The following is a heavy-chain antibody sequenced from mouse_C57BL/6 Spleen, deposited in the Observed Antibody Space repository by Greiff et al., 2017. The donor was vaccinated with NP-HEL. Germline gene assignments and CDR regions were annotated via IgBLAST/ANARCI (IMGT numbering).Heavy chain of an antibody. V-gene: IGHV1-69*01. Sequence: QVQLKQPGAELVMPGASVKLSCKASGYTFTSYWMHWVKQRPGQGLEWIGEIDHSDSYTNYNQKFKGKSTLTVDKSSSTAYMQLISLTSEDSAVYYCARSVGLRRYFDVWGTGTTVTVSS. CDR1: GYTFTSYW. CDR2: IDHSDSYT. CDR3: ARSVGLRRYFDV. D-gene: IGHD2-4*01. J-gene: IGHJ1*03.